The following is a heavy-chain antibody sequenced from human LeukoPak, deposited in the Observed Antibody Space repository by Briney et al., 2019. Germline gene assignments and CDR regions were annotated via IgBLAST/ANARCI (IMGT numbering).Heavy chain of an antibody. CDR2: IYYSGST. D-gene: IGHD3-22*01. Sequence: PSETLSLTCTVSGGSISSSSYYWGWIRQPPGKGLEWIGSIYYSGSTYYNPSLKSRVTISVDTSKNQFSLKLSSVTAADTAVYYCAREFRSYYDSSGYWPFGIWGQGTMVTVSS. CDR3: AREFRSYYDSSGYWPFGI. V-gene: IGHV4-39*07. J-gene: IGHJ3*02. CDR1: GGSISSSSYY.